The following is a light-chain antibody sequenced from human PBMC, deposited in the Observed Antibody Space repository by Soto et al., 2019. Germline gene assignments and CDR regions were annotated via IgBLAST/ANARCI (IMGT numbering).Light chain of an antibody. V-gene: IGLV2-14*01. CDR3: SSYTSSSTEV. J-gene: IGLJ3*02. CDR2: EVS. Sequence: QSALTQPASVSGSPGQSITISCTGTSSDVGGYNYVSWYQQHPGKAPKLMIYEVSNRPSGVSNRFSGSKSGNTASLTISWLQADDEADYYCSSYTSSSTEVFGGGTKLTVL. CDR1: SSDVGGYNY.